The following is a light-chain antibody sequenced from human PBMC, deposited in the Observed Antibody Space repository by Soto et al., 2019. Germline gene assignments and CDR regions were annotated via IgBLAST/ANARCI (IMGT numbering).Light chain of an antibody. CDR1: TGTVTSGHY. Sequence: QAVVTQEPSLTVSPGGTVTLTCGSSTGTVTSGHYPYWFQQKPGQAPRTLIYDTVKKHSWTPARFSGPLLGGKAALTLSGAQPEDEAEYYCLLSYYGPYVFGPGTKVTVL. CDR3: LLSYYGPYV. V-gene: IGLV7-46*01. J-gene: IGLJ1*01. CDR2: DTV.